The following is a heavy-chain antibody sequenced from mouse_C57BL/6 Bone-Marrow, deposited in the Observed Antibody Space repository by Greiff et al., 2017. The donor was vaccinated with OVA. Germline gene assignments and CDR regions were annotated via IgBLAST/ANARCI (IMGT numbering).Heavy chain of an antibody. CDR3: AKGYLENFDY. V-gene: IGHV1-4*01. CDR1: GYTFTSYT. CDR2: INPSSGYT. Sequence: VQLQQSGAELARPGASVKMSCKASGYTFTSYTMHWVKQRPGQGLEWIGYINPSSGYTKYNQKFKDKATLTADKSSSTAYMQLSSLTSEDSAVYYCAKGYLENFDYWGQGTTLTVSS. J-gene: IGHJ2*01. D-gene: IGHD3-1*01.